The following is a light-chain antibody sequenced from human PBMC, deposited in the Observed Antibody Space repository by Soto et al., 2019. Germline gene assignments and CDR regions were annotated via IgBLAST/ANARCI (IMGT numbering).Light chain of an antibody. CDR1: QSVGST. Sequence: EIVMTQSPATLSVSPGERATLSCRASQSVGSTLAWYQQKVGQAPRLLIYDASARATGIPARFSGSGSGTEFTLTISSLQSEDFAVYYCQQYNAWPETFCPGTNV. J-gene: IGKJ1*01. CDR2: DAS. V-gene: IGKV3-15*01. CDR3: QQYNAWPET.